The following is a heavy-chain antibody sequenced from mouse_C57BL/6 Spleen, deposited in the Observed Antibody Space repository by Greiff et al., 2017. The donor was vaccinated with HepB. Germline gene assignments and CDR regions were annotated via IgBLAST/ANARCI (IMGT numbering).Heavy chain of an antibody. J-gene: IGHJ4*01. CDR2: IDPEDGET. CDR1: GFNIKDYY. Sequence: VQLQQSGAELVKPGASVKLSCTASGFNIKDYYMHWVKQRTEQGLEWIGRIDPEDGETKYAPNFQGKATITADTSANTAYLQLSSLTSEDTAVYYCARGAIKDAMDYWGQGTSVTVSS. D-gene: IGHD2-4*01. V-gene: IGHV14-2*01. CDR3: ARGAIKDAMDY.